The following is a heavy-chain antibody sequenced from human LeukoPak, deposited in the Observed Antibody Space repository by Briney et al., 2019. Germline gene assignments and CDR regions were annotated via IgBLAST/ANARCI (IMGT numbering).Heavy chain of an antibody. V-gene: IGHV4-34*01. J-gene: IGHJ4*02. D-gene: IGHD6-6*01. CDR2: INHSGST. CDR3: ARGRDIAAN. CDR1: GGSFSGYY. Sequence: PSETLSLTCAVHGGSFSGYYWSWIRQPPGKGLEWIGEINHSGSTNYNPSLKSRVTISVDTSKNQFSLKLSSVTAADTAVYYCARGRDIAANWGQGTLVTVSS.